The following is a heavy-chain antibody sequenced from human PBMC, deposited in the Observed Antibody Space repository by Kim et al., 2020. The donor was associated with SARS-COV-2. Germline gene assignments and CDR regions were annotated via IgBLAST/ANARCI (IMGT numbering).Heavy chain of an antibody. CDR1: GGSFSGYY. CDR2: INHSGST. D-gene: IGHD3-16*02. Sequence: SETLSLTCAVYGGSFSGYYWSWIRQPPGKGLEWIGEINHSGSTNYNPSLKSRVTISVDTSKNQFSLKLSSVTAADTAVYYCARSGNPSYRSWEDYWGQGTLVTVSS. J-gene: IGHJ4*02. CDR3: ARSGNPSYRSWEDY. V-gene: IGHV4-34*01.